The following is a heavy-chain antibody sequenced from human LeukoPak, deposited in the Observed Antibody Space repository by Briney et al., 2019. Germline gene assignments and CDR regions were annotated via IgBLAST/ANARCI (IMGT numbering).Heavy chain of an antibody. Sequence: GGSLRLSCAASGFTFSSYSMKWVRQAPGKGLEWVSSISSSSTYIYYADSVKGRFTISRDNAKNSLYLQMNSLRAEDTAVYYCARSFPPGYFDYWGQGTLVTVSS. J-gene: IGHJ4*02. V-gene: IGHV3-21*01. CDR1: GFTFSSYS. D-gene: IGHD3-16*01. CDR3: ARSFPPGYFDY. CDR2: ISSSSTYI.